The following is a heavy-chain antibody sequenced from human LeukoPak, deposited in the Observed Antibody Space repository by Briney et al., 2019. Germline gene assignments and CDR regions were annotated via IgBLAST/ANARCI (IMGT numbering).Heavy chain of an antibody. V-gene: IGHV1-69*13. J-gene: IGHJ6*02. CDR1: GGTFSSYA. CDR2: IIPIFGTA. D-gene: IGHD2-2*01. CDR3: ARAPKIRGKKVVPADSHYYYYYGMDV. Sequence: SVKVSCKASGGTFSSYAISWVRQAPGQGLEWMGGIIPIFGTANYAQKFQGRATITADESTSTAYMELSSLRSEDTAVYYCARAPKIRGKKVVPADSHYYYYYGMDVWGQGTTVTVSS.